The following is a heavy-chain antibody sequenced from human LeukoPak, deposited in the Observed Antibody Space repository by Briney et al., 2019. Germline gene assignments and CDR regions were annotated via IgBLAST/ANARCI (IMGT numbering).Heavy chain of an antibody. CDR1: GYSFTSYW. CDR2: IYPGDSDT. D-gene: IGHD6-13*01. Sequence: GESLKISCKGSGYSFTSYWIGWVRQMPGKGLEWMGIIYPGDSDTRYSPSFQGPVTISADKSISTAYLQWSSLKASDTAMYYCARQRRAAAASTKSYYFDYWGQGTLVTVSS. V-gene: IGHV5-51*01. J-gene: IGHJ4*02. CDR3: ARQRRAAAASTKSYYFDY.